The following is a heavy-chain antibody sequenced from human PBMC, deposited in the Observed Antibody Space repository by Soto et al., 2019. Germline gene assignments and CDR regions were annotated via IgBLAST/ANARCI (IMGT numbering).Heavy chain of an antibody. Sequence: QVQLQESGPGLVKPSQTLSLTCTVSGGSISSGDYYWSWIRQHPGKGLEWIGYIYYSGSTYYNPSLQSRVTLSVDTSKNQFSLELNSVTAADTAVYYCAREGLAYCGGDCYSTGGEGYFDLWGRGTLVTVSS. V-gene: IGHV4-31*03. D-gene: IGHD2-21*02. CDR3: AREGLAYCGGDCYSTGGEGYFDL. CDR2: IYYSGST. CDR1: GGSISSGDYY. J-gene: IGHJ2*01.